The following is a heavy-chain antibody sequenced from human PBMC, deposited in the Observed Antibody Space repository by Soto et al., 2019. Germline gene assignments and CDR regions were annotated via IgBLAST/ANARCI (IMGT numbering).Heavy chain of an antibody. V-gene: IGHV3-30*02. CDR3: ASGGRVGPLLSDYFDY. J-gene: IGHJ4*02. CDR2: IRDDGSNK. CDR1: GFTCSSYG. D-gene: IGHD3-10*01. Sequence: GGSLRLSCVVSGFTCSSYGMHWVRQATGKGLEWVAVIRDDGSNKYYADSVKGRFTISRDNSKNTLYLQMNSLRTEDTAVYYCASGGRVGPLLSDYFDYWGQGTLVTVSS.